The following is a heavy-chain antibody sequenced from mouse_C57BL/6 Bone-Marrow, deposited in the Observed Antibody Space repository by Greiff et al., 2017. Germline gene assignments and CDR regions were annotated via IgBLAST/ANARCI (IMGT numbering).Heavy chain of an antibody. CDR3: AREDYDYWYFDV. V-gene: IGHV5-16*01. J-gene: IGHJ1*03. CDR2: INYDGSST. D-gene: IGHD2-4*01. Sequence: EVMLVESEGGLVQPGSSMKLSCTASGFTFSDYYMAWVRQVPEKGLEWVANINYDGSSTYYLDSLKSRFIISRDNAKNILYLQMSSLKSKDTATYYCAREDYDYWYFDVWGTGTTVTVSS. CDR1: GFTFSDYY.